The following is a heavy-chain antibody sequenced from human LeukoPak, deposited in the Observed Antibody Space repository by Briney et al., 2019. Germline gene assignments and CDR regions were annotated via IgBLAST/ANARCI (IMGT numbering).Heavy chain of an antibody. V-gene: IGHV4-30-2*01. CDR1: GGSISSGGYS. CDR2: IYHSGST. CDR3: ARFVVVPAAIQQNNWFDP. J-gene: IGHJ5*02. D-gene: IGHD2-2*01. Sequence: SETLSLTCAVSGGSISSGGYSWSWIRQPPGKGLEWIGYIYHSGSTYYNPSLKSRVTISVDRSKNQFSLKLSSVTAADTAVYYCARFVVVPAAIQQNNWFDPWGQGTLVTVSS.